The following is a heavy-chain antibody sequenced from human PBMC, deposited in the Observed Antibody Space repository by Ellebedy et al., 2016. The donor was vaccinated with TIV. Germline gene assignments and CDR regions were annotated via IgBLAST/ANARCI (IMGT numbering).Heavy chain of an antibody. CDR3: ARRSYDSTGGGLDI. CDR1: GYSISSGYY. J-gene: IGHJ3*02. Sequence: SETLSLXXTVPGYSISSGYYWGWIRQPPGKGLEWIGYMYHTGNTYYNPSLKSRVTIPVDTSKNQISLKLSSVTATDTAVYYCARRSYDSTGGGLDIWGQGTMVTVSS. CDR2: MYHTGNT. V-gene: IGHV4-38-2*02. D-gene: IGHD3-22*01.